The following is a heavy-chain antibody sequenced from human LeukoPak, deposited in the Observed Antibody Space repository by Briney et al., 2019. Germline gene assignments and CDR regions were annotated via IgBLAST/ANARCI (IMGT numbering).Heavy chain of an antibody. CDR3: AREPSTVTTYYGMDV. D-gene: IGHD4-17*01. J-gene: IGHJ6*02. V-gene: IGHV3-48*03. CDR2: ISSSGSTI. Sequence: PGGSLRLSCAASGFTFSSYEMNWVRQAPGKGLEWVSYISSSGSTIYYADSVKGRSTISRDNAKNSLYLQMNSLRAEDTAVYYCAREPSTVTTYYGMDVWGQGTTVTVSS. CDR1: GFTFSSYE.